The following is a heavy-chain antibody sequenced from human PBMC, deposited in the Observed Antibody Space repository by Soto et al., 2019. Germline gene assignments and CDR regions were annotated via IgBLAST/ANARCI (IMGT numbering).Heavy chain of an antibody. CDR2: IYHSGSS. CDR3: ARLSGSGSYSTNYGMDV. D-gene: IGHD3-10*01. J-gene: IGHJ6*02. V-gene: IGHV4-38-2*01. Sequence: SETLSLTCAVSGYSISGGYYWGWIRQPPVKGLEWIGSIYHSGSSYYNRCLKSRVTISVDTSKNQFSLTLSSVTAADTAVYYCARLSGSGSYSTNYGMDVWGQGTTVT. CDR1: GYSISGGYY.